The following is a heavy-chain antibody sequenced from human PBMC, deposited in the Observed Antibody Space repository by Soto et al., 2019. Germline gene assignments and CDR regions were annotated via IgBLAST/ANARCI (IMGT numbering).Heavy chain of an antibody. CDR2: ISSSSSYI. J-gene: IGHJ6*03. CDR3: ARDGFGDYYYYMDV. D-gene: IGHD3-10*01. V-gene: IGHV3-21*01. Sequence: EVQLVESGGGLVKPGGSLRLSCAASGFTFSSYSMNWVRQAPGKGLEWVSSISSSSSYIYYADSVKGRFPISRDNAKNSLYQQMNSLRAEDTAVYYCARDGFGDYYYYMDVWGKVTTVTVSS. CDR1: GFTFSSYS.